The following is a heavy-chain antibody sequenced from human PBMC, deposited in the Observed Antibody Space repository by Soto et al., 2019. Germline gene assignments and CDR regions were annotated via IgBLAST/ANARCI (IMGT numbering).Heavy chain of an antibody. CDR2: ISSGTTYT. CDR1: GFTFSDYY. V-gene: IGHV3-11*06. CDR3: ARQDATTVGYFDY. Sequence: VGSLRLSCAASGFTFSDYYMTWIRQAPGKGLEWVSYISSGTTYTYFADSAKGRFTISRDNAKNSLYLQMNSLKAEDTAVYYCARQDATTVGYFDYWGQGSLVTVSS. D-gene: IGHD5-12*01. J-gene: IGHJ4*02.